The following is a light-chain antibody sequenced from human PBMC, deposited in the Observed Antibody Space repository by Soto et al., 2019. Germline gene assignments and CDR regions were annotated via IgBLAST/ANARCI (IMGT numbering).Light chain of an antibody. CDR2: KAS. CDR3: QQSNSYPFT. Sequence: DIQMTQSPSTLSASVGDRVTITCRASQIISNWLAWYQQKPGKAPQVLIYKASSLETGVPSRFSPSGSGTEFTLTISSLQPDDFATYYCQQSNSYPFTFGPGTKVNIK. V-gene: IGKV1-5*03. CDR1: QIISNW. J-gene: IGKJ3*01.